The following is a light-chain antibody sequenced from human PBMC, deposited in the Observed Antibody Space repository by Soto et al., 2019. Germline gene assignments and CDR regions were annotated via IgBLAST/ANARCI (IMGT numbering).Light chain of an antibody. J-gene: IGLJ1*01. V-gene: IGLV2-8*01. Sequence: QSVLTQPPSASGSPGQSVTISCTGTSSDIGAYNFVSWYQQHPGKAPKLMIDEISKRPSGVPDRFSGSKSGDTASLTVSWLQAEDEADYFCSSYAGSNSLVFGSGTKLTVL. CDR1: SSDIGAYNF. CDR2: EIS. CDR3: SSYAGSNSLV.